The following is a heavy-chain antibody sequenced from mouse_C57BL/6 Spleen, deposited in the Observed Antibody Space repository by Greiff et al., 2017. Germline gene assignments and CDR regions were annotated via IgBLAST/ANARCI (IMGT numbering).Heavy chain of an antibody. CDR2: INPNNGGT. CDR3: ARLDYGSSHYFDY. D-gene: IGHD1-1*01. J-gene: IGHJ2*01. Sequence: VQLQQSGPELVKPGASVKMSCKASGYTFTDYNMHWVKQSHGKSLEWIGYINPNNGGTSSNQKFKGKATLTVNKSSSTAYMELRSLTSEDSAVYYCARLDYGSSHYFDYWGQGTTLTVSS. V-gene: IGHV1-22*01. CDR1: GYTFTDYN.